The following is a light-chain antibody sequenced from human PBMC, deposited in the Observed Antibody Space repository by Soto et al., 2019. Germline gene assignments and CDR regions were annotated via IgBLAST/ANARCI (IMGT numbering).Light chain of an antibody. Sequence: QSALTQPPSASGAPAQSVTISCTGTSSDVGGYNYVSWYQQHPGKAPKLSIYDVNKWPSGVPDRFSGSKSGNTASLTVSGLQAEDEADYYCSSYSGSNNFVFGTGTKVTVL. J-gene: IGLJ1*01. V-gene: IGLV2-8*01. CDR3: SSYSGSNNFV. CDR1: SSDVGGYNY. CDR2: DVN.